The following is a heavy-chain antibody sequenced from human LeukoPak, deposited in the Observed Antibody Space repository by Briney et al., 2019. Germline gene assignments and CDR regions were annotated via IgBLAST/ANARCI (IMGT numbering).Heavy chain of an antibody. D-gene: IGHD1-1*01. J-gene: IGHJ4*01. V-gene: IGHV3-48*01. CDR3: AMKYIGY. CDR2: ISSNGSNT. Sequence: PGGSLRLSCAASGFTFSSYSMNWVRQAPGKGLEWVSYISSNGSNTYYADSVKGRFTISRDNAKNSLYLQMNSLRADYTAGNYWAMKYIGYWGQGTLVTVSS. CDR1: GFTFSSYS.